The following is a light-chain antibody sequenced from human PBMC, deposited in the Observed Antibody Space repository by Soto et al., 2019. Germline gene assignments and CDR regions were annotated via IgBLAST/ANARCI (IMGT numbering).Light chain of an antibody. Sequence: QSALTQPASVSGSPGQSITISCTGTSSGVGGYNYVSWYQQHPGKAPKLMIYDVSNRPSGVSNRFSGSKSGNTASLTISGLQAEDEADYYCSSYTSTLRYVFGTGTKVTVL. CDR1: SSGVGGYNY. CDR2: DVS. J-gene: IGLJ1*01. CDR3: SSYTSTLRYV. V-gene: IGLV2-14*01.